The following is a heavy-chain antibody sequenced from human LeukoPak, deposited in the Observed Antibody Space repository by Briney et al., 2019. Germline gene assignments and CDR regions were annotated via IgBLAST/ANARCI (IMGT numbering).Heavy chain of an antibody. CDR3: ARHVSSIAAREFDY. D-gene: IGHD6-6*01. Sequence: PSETLSLTCAVYGGSFSGYYWSWIRQPPGKGLEWIGYIYYSGSTNYNPSLKSRVTISVDTSKNQFSLKLSSVTAADTAVYYCARHVSSIAAREFDYWGQGTLVTVSS. J-gene: IGHJ4*02. CDR1: GGSFSGYY. CDR2: IYYSGST. V-gene: IGHV4-59*08.